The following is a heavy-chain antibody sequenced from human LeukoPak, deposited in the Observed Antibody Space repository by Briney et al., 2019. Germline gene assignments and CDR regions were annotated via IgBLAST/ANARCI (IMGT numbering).Heavy chain of an antibody. D-gene: IGHD6-19*01. Sequence: GASVKVSCKASGYTFTGYYMHWVRPAPGQGLEWMGWINPNSGGTNYAQKFQGRVTMTRDTSISTAYMELSRLRSDDTAVYYCATLAVAGRMIDYWGQGTLVTVSS. V-gene: IGHV1-2*02. CDR3: ATLAVAGRMIDY. J-gene: IGHJ4*02. CDR2: INPNSGGT. CDR1: GYTFTGYY.